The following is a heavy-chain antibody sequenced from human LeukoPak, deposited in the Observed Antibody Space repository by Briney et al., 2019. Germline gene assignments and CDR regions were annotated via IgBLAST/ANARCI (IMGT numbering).Heavy chain of an antibody. D-gene: IGHD3-10*01. J-gene: IGHJ4*02. CDR3: TRHVSSCTFEGSGRDY. V-gene: IGHV3-73*01. CDR1: GFSFSGSA. CDR2: IRSKANSSAT. Sequence: GGSLRLSCAASGFSFSGSAVHWVRQASGKGREWVGRIRSKANSSATAYAASVSGRFIISRDDSKNTAYLQMDSLKAEDTAVYYCTRHVSSCTFEGSGRDYWGQGTLVTVSS.